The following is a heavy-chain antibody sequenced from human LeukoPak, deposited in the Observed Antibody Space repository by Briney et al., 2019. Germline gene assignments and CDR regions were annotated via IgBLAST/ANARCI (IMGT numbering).Heavy chain of an antibody. CDR1: GYTFTGYY. J-gene: IGHJ4*02. V-gene: IGHV1-18*04. Sequence: ASVKVSCKASGYTFTGYYMHWVRQAPGQGLEWMGWISAYNGNTNYAQKLQGRVTMTTDTSTSTAYMELRSLRSDDTAVYYCARDDMVRGVIGIYYFDYWGQGTLVTVSS. CDR2: ISAYNGNT. D-gene: IGHD3-10*01. CDR3: ARDDMVRGVIGIYYFDY.